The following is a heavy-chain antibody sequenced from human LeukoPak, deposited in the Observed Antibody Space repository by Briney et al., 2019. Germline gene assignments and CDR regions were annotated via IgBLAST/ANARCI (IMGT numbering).Heavy chain of an antibody. D-gene: IGHD3-22*01. CDR1: GYTVTGSY. Sequence: EASVKVSCKASGYTVTGSYMHWVRQAPGQGLEWMGWINPNIGGTDYAQKFQGRVTMTRDTSISTAYMELSRLRSDDTAVYYCARDYLCYYESSCYYYFQHWGQGTLVTVSS. J-gene: IGHJ1*01. CDR2: INPNIGGT. V-gene: IGHV1-2*02. CDR3: ARDYLCYYESSCYYYFQH.